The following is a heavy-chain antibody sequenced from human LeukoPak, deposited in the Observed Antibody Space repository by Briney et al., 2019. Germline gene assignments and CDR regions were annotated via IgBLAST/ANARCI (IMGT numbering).Heavy chain of an antibody. CDR2: IYYSGST. CDR3: ARDSGWVTSRAFDI. V-gene: IGHV4-31*03. CDR1: GGSISSGGYY. J-gene: IGHJ3*02. Sequence: PSQTLSLTCTVSGGSISSGGYYWSWIRQHPGKGLEWIGYIYYSGSTYYNPSLKSRVTISVDTSKNQFSLKLSSVTAADTAVYYCARDSGWVTSRAFDIWGQGTMVTVSS. D-gene: IGHD4-17*01.